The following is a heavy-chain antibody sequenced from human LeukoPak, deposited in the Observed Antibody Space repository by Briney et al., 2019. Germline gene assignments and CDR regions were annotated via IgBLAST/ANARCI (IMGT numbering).Heavy chain of an antibody. Sequence: PSETLSLTCTVSGGSISSYYWSWIRQPPGKGLEWIGYIYYSGSTNYNPSLKSRVTISVDTSKNQFSLKLSSVTAADTAVYYCARSYSSGWYDYWGQGTLVTVSS. CDR3: ARSYSSGWYDY. CDR2: IYYSGST. D-gene: IGHD6-19*01. CDR1: GGSISSYY. V-gene: IGHV4-59*01. J-gene: IGHJ4*02.